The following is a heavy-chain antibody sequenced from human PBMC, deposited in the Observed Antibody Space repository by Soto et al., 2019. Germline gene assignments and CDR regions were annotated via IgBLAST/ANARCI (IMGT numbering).Heavy chain of an antibody. CDR2: IFYSGDT. V-gene: IGHV4-59*01. Sequence: SETLSLTCTVSGGSISSYYWTWIRQPPGKGLEWIGYIFYSGDTNYNPSLKGRVTISVDTSKNQFSLKLSSVTAADTAVYYCARVTPIFDYWGQGTLVTAPQ. CDR1: GGSISSYY. J-gene: IGHJ4*02. CDR3: ARVTPIFDY.